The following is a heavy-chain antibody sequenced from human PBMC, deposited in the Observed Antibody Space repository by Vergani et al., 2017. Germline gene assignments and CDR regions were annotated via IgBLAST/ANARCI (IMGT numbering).Heavy chain of an antibody. J-gene: IGHJ4*02. CDR3: ARQTRSYYYDSSGYWFDY. D-gene: IGHD3-22*01. Sequence: QLQLQESGPGLVKPSETLSLTCTVSGVSISSSSYYWGWIRQPPGKGLEWIGSIYYSGSTYYNPSLKSRVTISVDTSKNQFSLKLSSVTAADTAVYYCARQTRSYYYDSSGYWFDYWGQGTLVTVSS. V-gene: IGHV4-39*01. CDR1: GVSISSSSYY. CDR2: IYYSGST.